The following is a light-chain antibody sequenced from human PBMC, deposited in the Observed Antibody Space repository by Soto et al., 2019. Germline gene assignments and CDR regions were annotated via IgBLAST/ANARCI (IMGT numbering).Light chain of an antibody. CDR1: QNVGSS. Sequence: EIVLTQSPATLSLSPGERATLSCRASQNVGSSLSLYQQKPGQAPRLLIYDVSNRATGTPARFSGSGSGAHFTLSISSLEPEDFVVYYCQQRSNWPLTFGGGTKVDIK. V-gene: IGKV3-11*01. J-gene: IGKJ4*01. CDR2: DVS. CDR3: QQRSNWPLT.